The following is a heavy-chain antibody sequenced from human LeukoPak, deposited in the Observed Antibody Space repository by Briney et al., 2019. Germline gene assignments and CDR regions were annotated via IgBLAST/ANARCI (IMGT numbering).Heavy chain of an antibody. V-gene: IGHV3-53*01. J-gene: IGHJ6*04. CDR3: ARRLGYCGSTGCFANAMDI. CDR2: YSGGGSS. Sequence: GAFMILSWAAAGITISSYYMSWLHKAPKKGVGWVSVYSGGGSSNYADSVQGRFTISTDDSKNTVYLQMNSLRDEDTAVYYCARRLGYCGSTGCFANAMDIWGKGTTVTVSS. D-gene: IGHD2-2*01. CDR1: GITISSYY.